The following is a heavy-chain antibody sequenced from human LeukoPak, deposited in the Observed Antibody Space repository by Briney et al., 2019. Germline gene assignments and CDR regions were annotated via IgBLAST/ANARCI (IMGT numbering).Heavy chain of an antibody. J-gene: IGHJ4*02. CDR3: ARRGQAGYLY. CDR2: INHSGST. CDR1: GGSFSDYY. V-gene: IGHV4-34*01. Sequence: SETLSLTCAVYGGSFSDYYWSWIRQPPGKGLEWIGEINHSGSTNYNLSLKSRVTISVDTSKNQFSLNLYSVTAADTAVYYCARRGQAGYLYWGQGTLVTVSS. D-gene: IGHD3-16*02.